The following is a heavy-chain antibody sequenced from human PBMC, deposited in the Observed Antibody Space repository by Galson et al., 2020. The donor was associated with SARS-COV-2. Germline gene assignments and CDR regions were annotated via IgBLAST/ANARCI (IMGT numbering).Heavy chain of an antibody. D-gene: IGHD2-15*01. CDR2: ISHSGRT. J-gene: IGHJ4*02. CDR1: GASISSGGYS. Sequence: PLSLTCAVPGASISSGGYSWSWIRQPPGQGLEWIGYISHSGRTYYNPSFKSRVTISIDTSKNQFSLKLSSVTAADTAVYYCARTNYCKGGSCYRHLYYFDYWGQGTLVTVSS. CDR3: ARTNYCKGGSCYRHLYYFDY. V-gene: IGHV4-30-2*05.